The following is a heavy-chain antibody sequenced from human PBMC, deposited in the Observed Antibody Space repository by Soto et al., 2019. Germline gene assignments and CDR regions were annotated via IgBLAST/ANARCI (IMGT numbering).Heavy chain of an antibody. D-gene: IGHD2-2*01. Sequence: GGSLRLSCVGTGLNFDDFAMHWIRQAPGKGLEWVSGITWNSRVLAYADSVKGRFTISRDNARNSLYLQMDSLRDEDTALYYCAKARYAFSSPYYFDSWGQGTLVTVSS. V-gene: IGHV3-9*01. CDR1: GLNFDDFA. CDR3: AKARYAFSSPYYFDS. CDR2: ITWNSRVL. J-gene: IGHJ4*02.